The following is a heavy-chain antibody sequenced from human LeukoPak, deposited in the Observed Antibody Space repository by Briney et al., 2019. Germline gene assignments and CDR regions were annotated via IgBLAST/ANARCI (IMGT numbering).Heavy chain of an antibody. CDR3: ARGPVGDNWNAWRRTGSRLDF. Sequence: PSETLSLTCTVSGYSISSAYYWGWIRQPPGKGLEWIGSIYHSGSTYYNPSLKSRVTISVDKSENQFSLKLSSVTAADTAVYYCARGPVGDNWNAWRRTGSRLDFWGQGTLVTVSS. CDR1: GYSISSAYY. CDR2: IYHSGST. D-gene: IGHD1-1*01. J-gene: IGHJ4*02. V-gene: IGHV4-38-2*02.